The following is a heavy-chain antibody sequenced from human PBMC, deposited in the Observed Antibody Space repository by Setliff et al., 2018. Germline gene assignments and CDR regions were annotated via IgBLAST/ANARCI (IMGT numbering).Heavy chain of an antibody. CDR3: AREQSNYDFWSGYYGSYYYYMDV. V-gene: IGHV4-61*09. CDR1: GGSISSGSYY. CDR2: IYTSGST. D-gene: IGHD3-3*01. J-gene: IGHJ6*03. Sequence: PSETLSLTCTVSGGSISSGSYYWSWIRQPAGKGLEWIGHIYTSGSTNYNPSLKSRVTMSVDTSKNQFSLKLSSVTAADTAVYYCAREQSNYDFWSGYYGSYYYYMDVWGKGTTVTVSS.